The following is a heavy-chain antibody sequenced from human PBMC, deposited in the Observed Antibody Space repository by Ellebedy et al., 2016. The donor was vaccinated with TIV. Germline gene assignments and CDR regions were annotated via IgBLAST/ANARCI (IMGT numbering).Heavy chain of an antibody. D-gene: IGHD3-10*01. Sequence: PSETLSLTCTVSGDSISSSVYYWGWVRQAPGKGLEWVANIKPGGNEKFYVGSVVGRFTISRDNANNSLYLQMDSLRAEDTAVYYCATDEGIYWGQGTLVTVSS. J-gene: IGHJ4*02. CDR3: ATDEGIY. V-gene: IGHV3-7*03. CDR2: IKPGGNEK. CDR1: GDSISSSVYY.